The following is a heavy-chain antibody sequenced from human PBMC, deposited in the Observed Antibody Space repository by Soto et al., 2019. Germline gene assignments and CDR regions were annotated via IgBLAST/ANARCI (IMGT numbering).Heavy chain of an antibody. CDR1: GGSITSSEYY. CDR2: IYYSGSS. J-gene: IGHJ5*02. V-gene: IGHV4-39*01. CDR3: ASHHLNWSDAES. D-gene: IGHD1-1*01. Sequence: PSETLSLTCTVSGGSITSSEYYWAWIRQPPGKGLQFVGTIYYSGSSYSNPSLKSRLSMSVDTSKNQFSLTMKSVTAADTGVYYCASHHLNWSDAESWGQGVLVTV.